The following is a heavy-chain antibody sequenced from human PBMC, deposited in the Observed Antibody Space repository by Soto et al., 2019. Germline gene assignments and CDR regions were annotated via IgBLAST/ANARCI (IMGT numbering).Heavy chain of an antibody. CDR2: ISGFSGTT. V-gene: IGHV3-23*01. J-gene: IGHJ4*02. CDR3: ARDLRSASGWYAPGY. CDR1: GFTFTDNA. D-gene: IGHD6-19*01. Sequence: GGSLRLSCAASGFTFTDNAMIWVRQAPGKGLEWVSSISGFSGTTYYADSVKGRFTISKDNSKSTVYLQLNSLRAEDTAVYYCARDLRSASGWYAPGYWGQGTLVTVSS.